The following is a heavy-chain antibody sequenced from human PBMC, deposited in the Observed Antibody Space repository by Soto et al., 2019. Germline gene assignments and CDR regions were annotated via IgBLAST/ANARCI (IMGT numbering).Heavy chain of an antibody. Sequence: GESLKISCKGSGYSFTSYWIGWVRQMPGKGLEWMGIIYPGDSDTRYSPSFQGQVTISADKSISTAYLQWSSLKASDTAMYYCARLIYSSSPGNAFAIWGQGTMVTVSS. V-gene: IGHV5-51*01. CDR2: IYPGDSDT. CDR3: ARLIYSSSPGNAFAI. CDR1: GYSFTSYW. D-gene: IGHD6-6*01. J-gene: IGHJ3*02.